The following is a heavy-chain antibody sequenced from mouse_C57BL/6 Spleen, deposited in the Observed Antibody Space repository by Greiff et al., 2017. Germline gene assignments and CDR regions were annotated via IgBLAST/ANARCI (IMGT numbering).Heavy chain of an antibody. J-gene: IGHJ1*03. D-gene: IGHD2-4*01. V-gene: IGHV1-53*01. CDR1: GYTFTSYW. CDR3: ARSLYYDYDRYFDV. CDR2: INPSNGGT. Sequence: QVQLQQPGTELVKPGASVKLSCKASGYTFTSYWMHWVKQRPGQGLEWIGNINPSNGGTNYNEKFKSKATLTVDKSSSTAYMQLSSLTSEDSAVYYCARSLYYDYDRYFDVWGTGTTVTVSS.